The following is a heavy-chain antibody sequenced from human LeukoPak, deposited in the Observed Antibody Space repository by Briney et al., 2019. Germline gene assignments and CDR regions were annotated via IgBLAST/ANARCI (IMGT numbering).Heavy chain of an antibody. CDR2: ISYDGSNK. Sequence: GGSLRLSCAASGFTFSSYGMHWVRQAPGKGLEWVAVISYDGSNKYYADSVKGRFTISRNNSKNTLYLRMSSLRAEDTAVYYCAKAFRGYSYGYYGMDVWGKGTTVTVSS. V-gene: IGHV3-30*18. J-gene: IGHJ6*04. CDR3: AKAFRGYSYGYYGMDV. CDR1: GFTFSSYG. D-gene: IGHD5-18*01.